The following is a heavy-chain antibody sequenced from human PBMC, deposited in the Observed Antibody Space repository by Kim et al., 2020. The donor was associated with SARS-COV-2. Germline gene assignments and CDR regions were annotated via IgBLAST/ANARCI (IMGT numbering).Heavy chain of an antibody. CDR1: GFTFSSYG. Sequence: GGSLRLSCAASGFTFSSYGMHWVRQAPGKGLEWVAVISYDGSNKYYADSVKGRFTISRDNSKNTLYLQMNSLRAEDTAVYYCAKDLITLRYFDWSPDGMDVWGQGTTVTVSS. D-gene: IGHD3-9*01. CDR2: ISYDGSNK. CDR3: AKDLITLRYFDWSPDGMDV. J-gene: IGHJ6*02. V-gene: IGHV3-30*18.